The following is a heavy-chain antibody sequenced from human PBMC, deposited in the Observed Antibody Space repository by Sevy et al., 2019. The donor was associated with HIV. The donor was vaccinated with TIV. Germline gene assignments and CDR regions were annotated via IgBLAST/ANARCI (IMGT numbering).Heavy chain of an antibody. CDR2: IYSGGST. J-gene: IGHJ3*02. CDR1: GFTVSSNY. CDR3: ARDRDAAAFDI. V-gene: IGHV3-66*01. D-gene: IGHD2-15*01. Sequence: GESLKISCAASGFTVSSNYMSWVRQAPGKGLEWVSVIYSGGSTYYADSVKGRFTISRDKSKNTLYLQMNSLRAEDTAVYYCARDRDAAAFDIWGQGTMVTVSS.